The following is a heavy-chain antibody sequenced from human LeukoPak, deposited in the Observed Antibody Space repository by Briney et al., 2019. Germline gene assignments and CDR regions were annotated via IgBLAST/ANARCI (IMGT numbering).Heavy chain of an antibody. J-gene: IGHJ3*02. Sequence: PGGSLRLSCAASGFTFSSYGMHWVRQAPGKGLEWVAVISYDGSNKYYADSVKGRFTISRDNSKNTLYLQMNSLRAEDTAVYYCAKPRLMGAYGLVDAFDIWGQGTMVTVSS. CDR2: ISYDGSNK. D-gene: IGHD1-26*01. CDR3: AKPRLMGAYGLVDAFDI. V-gene: IGHV3-30*18. CDR1: GFTFSSYG.